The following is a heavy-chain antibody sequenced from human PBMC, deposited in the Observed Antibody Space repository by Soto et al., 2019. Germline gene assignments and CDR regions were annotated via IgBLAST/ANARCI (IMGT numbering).Heavy chain of an antibody. J-gene: IGHJ4*02. CDR2: ISGSGDRT. Sequence: SLRLSCAASGITISNYPMSWVRQAPGKGLDWVSGISGSGDRTYYADSAKGRFTISKDISKNSLSLQLDSLGVEDTAVYFCVKDDGGYPSTAPHWGQGTLVTVSS. V-gene: IGHV3-23*01. CDR3: VKDDGGYPSTAPH. CDR1: GITISNYP. D-gene: IGHD3-22*01.